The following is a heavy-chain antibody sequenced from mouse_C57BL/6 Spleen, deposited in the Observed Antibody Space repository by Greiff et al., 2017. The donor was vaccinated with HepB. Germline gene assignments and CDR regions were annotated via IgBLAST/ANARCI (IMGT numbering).Heavy chain of an antibody. CDR2: IRSKSSNYAT. Sequence: EVMLVESGGGLVQPKGSLKLSCAASGFTFNTYAMHWVRQAPGKGLEWVARIRSKSSNYATYYADSVKDRFTISRDDSQSMLYLQMNNLKTEDTGMYYFVRERGYYYGSSYYFDYWGQGTTLTVSS. J-gene: IGHJ2*01. CDR1: GFTFNTYA. CDR3: VRERGYYYGSSYYFDY. D-gene: IGHD1-1*01. V-gene: IGHV10-3*01.